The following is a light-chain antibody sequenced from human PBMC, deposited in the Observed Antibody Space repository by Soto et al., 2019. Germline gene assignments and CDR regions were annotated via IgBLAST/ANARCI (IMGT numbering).Light chain of an antibody. J-gene: IGLJ1*01. CDR3: SSYTSSSLYV. Sequence: QSALTQPASVSGSPGQSITISCTGTSSDVGGYNYVSWYQQHPGKAPKVMIYDVSNWPSGVSNRFSGSKSGNTASLTISGLQAEDEADYYCSSYTSSSLYVFGTGTKLTVL. V-gene: IGLV2-14*01. CDR1: SSDVGGYNY. CDR2: DVS.